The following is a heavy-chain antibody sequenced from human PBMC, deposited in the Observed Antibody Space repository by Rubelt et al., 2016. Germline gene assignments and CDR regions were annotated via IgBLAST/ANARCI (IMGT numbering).Heavy chain of an antibody. CDR1: GFTFGSYA. D-gene: IGHD6-13*01. V-gene: IGHV3-23*01. CDR3: VKYQHSTTSSPVDY. Sequence: EVQLLESGGGFVQPGGSLRLSCAASGFTFGSYAMSWVRQAPGEGLEWVSLISVSGDITYYADSVKGRSTITTDNSKNTLSLQMNSLTAEDTAIDYCVKYQHSTTSSPVDYWGQGALVTVSS. J-gene: IGHJ4*02. CDR2: ISVSGDIT.